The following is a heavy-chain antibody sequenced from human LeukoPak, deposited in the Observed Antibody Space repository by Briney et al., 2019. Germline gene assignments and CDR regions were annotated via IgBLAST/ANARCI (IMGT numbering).Heavy chain of an antibody. J-gene: IGHJ6*03. Sequence: GGSLRLSCAASGFTFSSYSMNWVRQAPGKGLEWVSLISWDGISTYYADSVKGRFTISRDNSKNSLFLQMNSLTTEDTALYYCAKSSPRLVSDYYYYMDVWGKGTTVTVSS. V-gene: IGHV3-43*01. CDR3: AKSSPRLVSDYYYYMDV. D-gene: IGHD2/OR15-2a*01. CDR1: GFTFSSYS. CDR2: ISWDGIST.